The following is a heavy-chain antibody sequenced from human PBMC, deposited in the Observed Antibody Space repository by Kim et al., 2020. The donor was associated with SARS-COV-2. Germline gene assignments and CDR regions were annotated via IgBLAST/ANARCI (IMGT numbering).Heavy chain of an antibody. Sequence: ASVKVSCKASGYTFTSYAMNWVRQAPGQGLEWMGWINTNTGNPTYAQGFTGRFVFSLDTSVSTAYLQISSLKAEDTAVYYCARGGCSGGSCYLDWFDPWGQGTLVTVSS. CDR3: ARGGCSGGSCYLDWFDP. D-gene: IGHD2-15*01. CDR1: GYTFTSYA. J-gene: IGHJ5*02. CDR2: INTNTGNP. V-gene: IGHV7-4-1*02.